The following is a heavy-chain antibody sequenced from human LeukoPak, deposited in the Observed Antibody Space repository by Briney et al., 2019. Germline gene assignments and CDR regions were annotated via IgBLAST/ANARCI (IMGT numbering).Heavy chain of an antibody. CDR1: GFTFSSYA. V-gene: IGHV3-30*04. Sequence: PGGSLRLSCAASGFTFSSYAMHWVRQAPGKGLEWVAAISYDGSNRYYADSVKGRFTISRDNAKNSLYLQMNSLRAEDTAVYYCARDRAYKSFDYWGQGTLVTVSS. CDR3: ARDRAYKSFDY. CDR2: ISYDGSNR. D-gene: IGHD3-16*01. J-gene: IGHJ4*02.